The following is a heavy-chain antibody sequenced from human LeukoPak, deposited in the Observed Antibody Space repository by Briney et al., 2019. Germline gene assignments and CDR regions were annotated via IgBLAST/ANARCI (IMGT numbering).Heavy chain of an antibody. Sequence: GSLRLSCEASGFTFSGYGMHWVRQAPGKGLEWVSGTWYHGNIKYYADSVKGRFTISRDNSKNTLYLQMNSLRAEDTAVYYCARDLVSSSSSRDYYYAVDVWGQGTTVTVSS. CDR1: GFTFSGYG. D-gene: IGHD6-6*01. CDR3: ARDLVSSSSSRDYYYAVDV. J-gene: IGHJ6*02. CDR2: TWYHGNIK. V-gene: IGHV3-33*01.